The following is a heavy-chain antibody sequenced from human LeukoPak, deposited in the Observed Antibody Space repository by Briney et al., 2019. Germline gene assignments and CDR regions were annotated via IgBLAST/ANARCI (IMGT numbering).Heavy chain of an antibody. V-gene: IGHV1-8*01. CDR1: GYTFTSYD. CDR3: ARVLGSRHYYESTGYLDY. J-gene: IGHJ4*02. D-gene: IGHD3-22*01. Sequence: ASVKVSCKASGYTFTSYDINWVRQATGQGLEWMGWMNPNSGNTGYAQKFQGRVTMTRNTSISTAYMELRSLRSDDTAVYYCARVLGSRHYYESTGYLDYWGQGTLVTVSS. CDR2: MNPNSGNT.